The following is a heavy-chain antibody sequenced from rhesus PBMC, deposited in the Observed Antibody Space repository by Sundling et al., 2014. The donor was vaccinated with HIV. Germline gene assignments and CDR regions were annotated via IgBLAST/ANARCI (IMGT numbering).Heavy chain of an antibody. D-gene: IGHD1-26*01. Sequence: QVQLQESGPGLVKPSETLSLTCAVSGGSVGGGYYWSWIRQPPGKGLEWIGGIYSNSESINYKPSLKSRVTISKDTSKNQFSLKLSSVTAADTALYYCARSLRGTTGYFDYWGQGVLVTVSS. V-gene: IGHV4S13*01. CDR3: ARSLRGTTGYFDY. CDR2: IYSNSESI. J-gene: IGHJ4*01. CDR1: GGSVGGGYY.